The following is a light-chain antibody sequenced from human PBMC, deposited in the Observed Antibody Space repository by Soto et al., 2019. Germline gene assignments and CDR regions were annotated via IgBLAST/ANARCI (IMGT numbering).Light chain of an antibody. J-gene: IGLJ1*01. CDR3: SSYAGSNNFV. CDR2: EVS. V-gene: IGLV2-8*01. Sequence: QSVLTQPPSASGSPGQSATISCTGTSSDVGGYNYVSWYQPHPGKAPKLMIYEVSKRPSGVPDRFSGSKSGNTASLTVSGLQAEDEADYYCSSYAGSNNFVFGTGTKVTVL. CDR1: SSDVGGYNY.